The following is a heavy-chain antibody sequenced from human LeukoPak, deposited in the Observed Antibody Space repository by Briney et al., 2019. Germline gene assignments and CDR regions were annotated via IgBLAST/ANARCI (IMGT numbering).Heavy chain of an antibody. D-gene: IGHD3-22*01. CDR3: ARGPYSYDSSGAFDI. CDR1: GGSISSYY. J-gene: IGHJ3*02. CDR2: IFYTGST. Sequence: SETLSLTCTVSGGSISSYYWSWIRQPPGKGLEWIGYIFYTGSTNYNPSLKSRVTISVDTSKNQFSLKLSSVTAADTAVYFCARGPYSYDSSGAFDIWGQGTMVTVSS. V-gene: IGHV4-59*08.